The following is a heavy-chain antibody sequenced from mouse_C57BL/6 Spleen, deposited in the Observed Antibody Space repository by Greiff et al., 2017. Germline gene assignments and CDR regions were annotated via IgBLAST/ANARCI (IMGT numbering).Heavy chain of an antibody. D-gene: IGHD1-1*01. CDR3: ARGYYGSSYWFAY. CDR2: ISDGGSYT. Sequence: EVKLEESGGGLVKPGGSLKLSCAASGFTFSSYAMSWVRQTPEKRLEWVATISDGGSYTYYPDNVKGRFTISRDNAKNNLYLQMSHLKSEDTAMYYCARGYYGSSYWFAYWGQGTLVTVSA. J-gene: IGHJ3*01. V-gene: IGHV5-4*03. CDR1: GFTFSSYA.